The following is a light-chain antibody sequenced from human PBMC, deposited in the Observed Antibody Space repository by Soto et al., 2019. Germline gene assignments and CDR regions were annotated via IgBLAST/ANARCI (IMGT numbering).Light chain of an antibody. CDR1: KLGDKY. CDR3: QAWDSSTHVV. Sequence: SSELTQPPSVSVSPGQTASITCSGDKLGDKYACWYQQKPGQSPVLVIYQDSNRPSGIPERFSGSNSGNTATLTISGTQAMDEADYYCQAWDSSTHVVFGGGTKVTVL. V-gene: IGLV3-1*01. CDR2: QDS. J-gene: IGLJ2*01.